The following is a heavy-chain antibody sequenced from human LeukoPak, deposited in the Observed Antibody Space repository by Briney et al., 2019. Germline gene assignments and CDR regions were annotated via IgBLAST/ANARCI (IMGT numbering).Heavy chain of an antibody. CDR3: ARAGYFVDDSSGYYYPPGFDY. CDR2: INPNSGGT. V-gene: IGHV1-2*02. CDR1: GYSFTSHY. J-gene: IGHJ4*02. D-gene: IGHD3-22*01. Sequence: ASVKVSCKASGYSFTSHYMHWVRQAPGQGLEWMGWINPNSGGTNYAQKFQGRVTMTRDTSISTAYMELSRLRSDDTAVYYCARAGYFVDDSSGYYYPPGFDYWGQGTLVTVSS.